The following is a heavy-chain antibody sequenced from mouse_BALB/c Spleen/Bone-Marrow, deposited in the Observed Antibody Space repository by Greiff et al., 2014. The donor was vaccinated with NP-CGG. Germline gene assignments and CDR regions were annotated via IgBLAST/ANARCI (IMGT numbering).Heavy chain of an antibody. V-gene: IGHV1S41*01. CDR1: GYTFTSYW. CDR2: IAPGSGST. J-gene: IGHJ2*01. Sequence: DLVKPGASVKLSCKASGYTFTSYWINWIKQRPGQGLEWIGRIAPGSGSTYYNEMFKGKATLTVDTSSSTAYIQLSSLSSEDSAVYCCTRLPFYYGSSFYYFDYWGQGTTLTVSS. CDR3: TRLPFYYGSSFYYFDY. D-gene: IGHD1-1*01.